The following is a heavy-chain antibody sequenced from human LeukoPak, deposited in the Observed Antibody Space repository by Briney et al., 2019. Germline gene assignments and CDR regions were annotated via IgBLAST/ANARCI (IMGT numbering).Heavy chain of an antibody. CDR1: GFTFCDYA. CDR3: ARGTAGSYYLDY. J-gene: IGHJ4*02. CDR2: IYSGGST. Sequence: GGSLRLSCTASGFTFCDYAMSWVRQAPGKGLEWVSVIYSGGSTYYADSVKGRFTISRDNSKNTLYLQMNSLRAEDTAVYYCARGTAGSYYLDYWGQGTLVTVSS. V-gene: IGHV3-53*01. D-gene: IGHD1-26*01.